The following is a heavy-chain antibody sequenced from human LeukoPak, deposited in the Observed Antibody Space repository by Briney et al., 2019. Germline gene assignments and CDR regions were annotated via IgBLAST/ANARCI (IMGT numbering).Heavy chain of an antibody. Sequence: SETLSLTCTVSGGSISSYYWSWIRQPAGKGLEWIGRIYTSGSTNYNPSLKSRVTMSVDTSKNQFSLKLSSVTAADTAVYYCARASVGGSHYYYYMDVWGKGTTVTVSS. CDR2: IYTSGST. CDR3: ARASVGGSHYYYYMDV. CDR1: GGSISSYY. J-gene: IGHJ6*03. D-gene: IGHD3-10*01. V-gene: IGHV4-4*07.